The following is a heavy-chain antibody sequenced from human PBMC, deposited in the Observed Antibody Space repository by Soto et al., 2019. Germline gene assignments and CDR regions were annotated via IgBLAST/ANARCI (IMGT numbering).Heavy chain of an antibody. Sequence: CSLKLSCKASGGTFSSYAISWVRQAPGQGLEWMGGIIPIFGTANYAQKFQGRVTITADESTSTAYMELSSLRSEDTAVYYCARSSLEPHGYYYYGMDVWGQGTTVTVSS. CDR2: IIPIFGTA. CDR1: GGTFSSYA. J-gene: IGHJ6*02. CDR3: ARSSLEPHGYYYYGMDV. V-gene: IGHV1-69*13. D-gene: IGHD1-1*01.